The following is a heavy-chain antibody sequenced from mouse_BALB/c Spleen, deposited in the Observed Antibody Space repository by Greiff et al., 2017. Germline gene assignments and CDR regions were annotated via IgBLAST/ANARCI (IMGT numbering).Heavy chain of an antibody. D-gene: IGHD1-1*01. V-gene: IGHV1S22*01. J-gene: IGHJ2*01. CDR1: GYTFTSYW. CDR2: IYPGSGST. CDR3: TRYRTSSTVVATDYFDN. Sequence: LQQPGSELVRPGASVKLSCKASGYTFTSYWMHWVKQRPGQGLEWIGNIYPGSGSTNYDEKFKSKATLTVDTSSSTAYMQLSSLTSEDSAVYCCTRYRTSSTVVATDYFDNWGKGTTLPVTS.